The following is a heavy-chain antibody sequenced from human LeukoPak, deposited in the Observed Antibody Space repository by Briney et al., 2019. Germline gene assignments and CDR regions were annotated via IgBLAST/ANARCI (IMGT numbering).Heavy chain of an antibody. D-gene: IGHD3-3*01. Sequence: GGSLRLSCAASGFTFSSYAMHWVRQAPGKGLEWVAVVSYDGSNKYYADSVKGRFTISRDNSKNTLYLQMNSLRAEDTAVYYCARDKNFWSGYPYWGQGTLVTVSS. V-gene: IGHV3-30-3*01. CDR3: ARDKNFWSGYPY. CDR2: VSYDGSNK. CDR1: GFTFSSYA. J-gene: IGHJ4*02.